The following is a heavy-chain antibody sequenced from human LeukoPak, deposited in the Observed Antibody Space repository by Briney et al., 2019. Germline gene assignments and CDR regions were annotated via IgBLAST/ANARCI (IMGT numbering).Heavy chain of an antibody. J-gene: IGHJ5*02. CDR1: GYTFTSYA. D-gene: IGHD2-21*01. V-gene: IGHV7-4-1*02. CDR3: ARDWHPRFASLWFDP. CDR2: INTNTGNP. Sequence: ASVKVSCKASGYTFTSYAMNWVRQAPGQGLEWMGWINTNTGNPTYAQGFTGRFVFSLDTSVSTAYLQISSLKAEDTAVYYCARDWHPRFASLWFDPWGQGTLVTVSS.